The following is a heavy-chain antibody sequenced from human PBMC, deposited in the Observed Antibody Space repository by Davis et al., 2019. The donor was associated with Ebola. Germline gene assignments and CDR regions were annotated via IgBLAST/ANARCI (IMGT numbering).Heavy chain of an antibody. Sequence: GESLKISCKGSGYTFTNNWIAWVRQMPGKGLEWMGIIYPGDSDTRYSPSFQGQVTISADKSISTAYLQWSSLKASDTATYYCLRQAYSSTWLIWGQGTMVTVSS. J-gene: IGHJ3*02. CDR3: LRQAYSSTWLI. D-gene: IGHD6-13*01. V-gene: IGHV5-51*01. CDR1: GYTFTNNW. CDR2: IYPGDSDT.